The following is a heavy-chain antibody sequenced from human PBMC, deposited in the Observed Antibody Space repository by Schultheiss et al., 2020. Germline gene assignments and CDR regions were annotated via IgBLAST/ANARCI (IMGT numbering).Heavy chain of an antibody. Sequence: SETLSLTCTVSGGSISSSSYYWSWIRQPPGKGLEWIGSIYYSGSTNYNPSLKSRVTISVDTSKNQFSLKLSSVTAADTAVYYCARGGEYYYDSSGIFDYWGQGTLVTVSS. CDR3: ARGGEYYYDSSGIFDY. V-gene: IGHV4-39*07. J-gene: IGHJ4*02. CDR2: IYYSGST. CDR1: GGSISSSSYY. D-gene: IGHD3-22*01.